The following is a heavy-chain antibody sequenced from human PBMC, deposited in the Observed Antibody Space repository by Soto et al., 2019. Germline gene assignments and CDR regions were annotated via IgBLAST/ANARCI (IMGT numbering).Heavy chain of an antibody. J-gene: IGHJ4*02. CDR2: IKQDGSEE. D-gene: IGHD5-12*01. V-gene: IGHV3-7*01. CDR3: ASQRRDGYFGDY. CDR1: GFTFQTYW. Sequence: WGSLRLSCVGSGFTFQTYWMTFGRQAPGKWLEWVANIKQDGSEEHYVDSVKGRFTISRDNAKNSLYLQMNSLRAEDTAVYYCASQRRDGYFGDYWGQGTLVTVSS.